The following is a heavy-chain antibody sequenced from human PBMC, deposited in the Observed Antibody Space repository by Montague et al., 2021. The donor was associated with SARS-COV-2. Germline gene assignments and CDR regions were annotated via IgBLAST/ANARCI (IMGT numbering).Heavy chain of an antibody. D-gene: IGHD6-13*01. CDR3: ARDTGYWAQQLGSPRLYYYYSGMDV. V-gene: IGHV4-59*01. CDR2: IYYSGST. Sequence: SETRSLTCTVSGGSISSYYWSWIRQPPGKGLEWIGYIYYSGSTNYNHSLKSRVTISVDTYKNQFSLKLSSETAADTAVYYCARDTGYWAQQLGSPRLYYYYSGMDVWGQGTTVTVSS. CDR1: GGSISSYY. J-gene: IGHJ6*02.